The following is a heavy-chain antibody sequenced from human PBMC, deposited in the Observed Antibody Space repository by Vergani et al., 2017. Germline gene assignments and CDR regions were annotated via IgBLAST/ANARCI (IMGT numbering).Heavy chain of an antibody. J-gene: IGHJ2*01. D-gene: IGHD3-10*01. V-gene: IGHV4-39*01. CDR2: INYVGRT. CDR3: ARGRGDYWYFDL. Sequence: QLQESGPGLVKPSETLSLICTVPGGSINPSSSFWGWMRQYPGKGLEWIGSINYVGRTYYIPYLQGRPTLFVETSKNQFSLNLTSVPAADTAVYYCARGRGDYWYFDLWGRGTLVTVSS. CDR1: GGSINPSSSF.